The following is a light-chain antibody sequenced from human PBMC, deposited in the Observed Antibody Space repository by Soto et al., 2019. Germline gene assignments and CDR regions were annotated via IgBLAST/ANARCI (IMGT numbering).Light chain of an antibody. J-gene: IGLJ1*01. CDR1: SSNIGSNY. Sequence: QAVVTQPPSASGTPGQRVTISCSGSSSNIGSNYVYWYQQLPGTAPKLLIYRNNQRPSGVPDRFSGSKSGTSASLAISGLRSEDEADYYCAAWDDSLSGYYVFGTWTKVTVL. CDR3: AAWDDSLSGYYV. CDR2: RNN. V-gene: IGLV1-47*01.